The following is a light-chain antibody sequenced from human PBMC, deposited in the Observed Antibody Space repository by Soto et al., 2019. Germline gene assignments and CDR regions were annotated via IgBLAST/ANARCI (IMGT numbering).Light chain of an antibody. CDR1: SWHINYT. Sequence: QSVLTQSPSASASLGPWVNLTCSLSSWHINYTIACHQQQPQKGARYLMKLNSDGSHSKGDGIPYRFSGSSSGAERYLTIPSLESEDESDCYCQTWGTGILVFGGGTKLTVL. J-gene: IGLJ2*01. CDR3: QTWGTGILV. CDR2: LNSDGSH. V-gene: IGLV4-69*01.